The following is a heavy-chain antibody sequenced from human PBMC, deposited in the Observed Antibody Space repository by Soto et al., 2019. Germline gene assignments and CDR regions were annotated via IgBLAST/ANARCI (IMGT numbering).Heavy chain of an antibody. V-gene: IGHV3-23*01. D-gene: IGHD2-2*01. CDR2: ISNSGGDT. CDR1: GFTFGTYG. Sequence: LRLSCAASGFTFGTYGMIWVRQAPGKGLEWVSRISNSGGDTYYTDSVRGRFIVSRDNSKNILYLQMNSLRAEDTAVYYCAKRLVPSASGWDYWGQGTPVTVSS. CDR3: AKRLVPSASGWDY. J-gene: IGHJ4*02.